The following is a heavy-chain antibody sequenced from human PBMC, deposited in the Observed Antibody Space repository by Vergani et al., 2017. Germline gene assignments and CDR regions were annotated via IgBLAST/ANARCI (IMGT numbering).Heavy chain of an antibody. CDR3: AAGEVYYYDSSGRFQH. J-gene: IGHJ1*01. V-gene: IGHV3-9*01. CDR2: LSWNSGSI. Sequence: EVQLVESGGGLVQPGGSLRLSCAASGFTFDDYAMHWVRHAPGKGLEWVSGLSWNSGSIGYADSVKGRFPISRDNAKNSLYLQMNSLRAEDTALYYCAAGEVYYYDSSGRFQHWGQGTLVTV. D-gene: IGHD3-22*01. CDR1: GFTFDDYA.